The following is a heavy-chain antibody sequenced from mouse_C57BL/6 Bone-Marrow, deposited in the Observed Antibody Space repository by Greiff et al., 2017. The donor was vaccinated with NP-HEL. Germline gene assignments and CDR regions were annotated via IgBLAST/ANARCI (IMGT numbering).Heavy chain of an antibody. CDR3: ARPLYGYYFDY. D-gene: IGHD1-1*01. J-gene: IGHJ2*01. CDR2: IDPSDSYT. Sequence: QVQLQQPGAELVMPGASVKLSCKASGYTFTSYWMHWVKQRPGQGLEWIGEIDPSDSYTNYNQKFKGKSTLTVDKSSSTAYMQLSSLTSEDSAVYYCARPLYGYYFDYWGQGTTLTVSS. V-gene: IGHV1-69*01. CDR1: GYTFTSYW.